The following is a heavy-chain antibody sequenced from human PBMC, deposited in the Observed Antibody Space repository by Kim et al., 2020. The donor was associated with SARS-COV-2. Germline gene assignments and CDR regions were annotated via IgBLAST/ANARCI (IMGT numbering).Heavy chain of an antibody. CDR1: GFTFSNFW. CDR2: INSDGSFT. Sequence: GGSLRLSCAASGFTFSNFWMHWVRQAPGKGLVWVSRINSDGSFTNHADSVKGRFTISRDNAKNTVYLQMNGLRVDATAMYYCARDQSWNFHLWGRGTQVTVSS. CDR3: ARDQSWNFHL. V-gene: IGHV3-74*01. J-gene: IGHJ2*01.